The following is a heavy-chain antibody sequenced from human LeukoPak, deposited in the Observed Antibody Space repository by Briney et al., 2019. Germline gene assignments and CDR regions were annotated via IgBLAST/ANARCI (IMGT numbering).Heavy chain of an antibody. V-gene: IGHV4-59*01. Sequence: SETLSLTCTVSGGSISSYYWSWIRQPPGKGLEWIGYIYYSGSTNYNPSLKSRVTISVDTSKNQFSLKLSSVTAADTAVYYCARWSVGGDYVFLDYWGQGTLVTVPS. J-gene: IGHJ4*02. CDR1: GGSISSYY. CDR2: IYYSGST. CDR3: ARWSVGGDYVFLDY. D-gene: IGHD4-17*01.